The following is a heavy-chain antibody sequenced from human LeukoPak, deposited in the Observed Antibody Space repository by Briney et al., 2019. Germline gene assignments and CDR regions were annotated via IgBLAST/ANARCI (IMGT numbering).Heavy chain of an antibody. CDR2: INPGGSST. Sequence: GGSLRLSCAASGFTFSIYWMHWVRQFPGRGVVWVSRINPGGSSTAYADSVKGRFTISRDNAKNTLYLQMDSLRADDTGVYYCARSHQADDYWGQGTLVTVSS. V-gene: IGHV3-74*01. D-gene: IGHD2-2*01. J-gene: IGHJ4*02. CDR1: GFTFSIYW. CDR3: ARSHQADDY.